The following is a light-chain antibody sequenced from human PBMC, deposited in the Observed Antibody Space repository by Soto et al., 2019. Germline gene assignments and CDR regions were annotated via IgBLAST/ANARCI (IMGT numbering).Light chain of an antibody. CDR3: QQSYGTPIT. J-gene: IGKJ5*01. V-gene: IGKV1-39*01. Sequence: DIQLTQSPSFLSASVGDRVTMTCRASQGVSTYLAWYQQKPGKAPKLLIYGASTLQSEVPSRFSGSGSGTDFTLTITSLQPEDFATYYCQQSYGTPITFGQGTRLEIK. CDR1: QGVSTY. CDR2: GAS.